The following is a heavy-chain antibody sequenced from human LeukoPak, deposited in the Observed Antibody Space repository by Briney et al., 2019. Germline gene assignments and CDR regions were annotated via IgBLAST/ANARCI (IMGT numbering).Heavy chain of an antibody. Sequence: SETLSLTCAVYGGTFSGYYWSWIRQPPGKGLEWIGEINHSGSTNYNPSLKSRVTISVDTSKNQFSLKLSSVTAADTAVYYCARVVGAHDAFDIWGQGTMVTVSS. V-gene: IGHV4-34*01. CDR1: GGTFSGYY. CDR3: ARVVGAHDAFDI. D-gene: IGHD1-26*01. J-gene: IGHJ3*02. CDR2: INHSGST.